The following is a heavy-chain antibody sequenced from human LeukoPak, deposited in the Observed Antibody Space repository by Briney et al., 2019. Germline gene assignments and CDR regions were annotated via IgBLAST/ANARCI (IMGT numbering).Heavy chain of an antibody. CDR1: GYSISSGYY. J-gene: IGHJ5*02. CDR3: ARDLSKFYYYDTSGYSFDP. D-gene: IGHD3-22*01. CDR2: IYHSGST. V-gene: IGHV4-38-2*02. Sequence: SETLSLTCTVSGYSISSGYYWGWIRQPPGKGLEWIGSIYHSGSTYYNPSLKSRVTISVDTSKNQFSLKLSSVTAADTAVYYCARDLSKFYYYDTSGYSFDPWGQGTLVTVSS.